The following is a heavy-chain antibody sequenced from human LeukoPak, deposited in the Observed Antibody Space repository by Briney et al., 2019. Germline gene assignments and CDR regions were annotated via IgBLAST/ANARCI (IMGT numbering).Heavy chain of an antibody. J-gene: IGHJ5*02. Sequence: SETLSLTCTVSGGSISSYYWSWIRQPPGKGLEWIGYIYTSGSTNYNPSLKSRVTISVDTSKNQFSLKLSSVTAADTAVYYCARRLGKWSYQSGWFDPWGQGTLVTVSS. CDR3: ARRLGKWSYQSGWFDP. D-gene: IGHD4/OR15-4a*01. CDR1: GGSISSYY. CDR2: IYTSGST. V-gene: IGHV4-4*09.